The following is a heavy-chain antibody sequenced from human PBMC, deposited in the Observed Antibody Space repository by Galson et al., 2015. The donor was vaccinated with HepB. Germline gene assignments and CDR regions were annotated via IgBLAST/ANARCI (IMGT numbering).Heavy chain of an antibody. CDR3: ARSLGYFDL. Sequence: CAISGDSVSSNSAAWNWVRQSPSRGLEWLGRTYYRSKWNNDYAVSLKSRITIKPDTSKNQFPLQLNSVTPEDTAVYYCARSLGYFDLWGRGTLVTVSS. CDR1: GDSVSSNSAA. CDR2: TYYRSKWNN. J-gene: IGHJ2*01. V-gene: IGHV6-1*01.